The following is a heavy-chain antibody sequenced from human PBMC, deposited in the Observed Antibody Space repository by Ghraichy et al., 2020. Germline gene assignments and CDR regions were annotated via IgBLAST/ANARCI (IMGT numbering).Heavy chain of an antibody. CDR2: IYYSGST. Sequence: SETLSLTCPVSGGSISSYYWSWIRQPPGKGLEWIGYIYYSGSTNYNPSLKSRVTISVDTSKNQFSLKLSSVTAADTAVYYCARSHAQQLVLYEVGFDPWGQGTLVTVSS. J-gene: IGHJ5*02. V-gene: IGHV4-59*01. CDR1: GGSISSYY. D-gene: IGHD6-13*01. CDR3: ARSHAQQLVLYEVGFDP.